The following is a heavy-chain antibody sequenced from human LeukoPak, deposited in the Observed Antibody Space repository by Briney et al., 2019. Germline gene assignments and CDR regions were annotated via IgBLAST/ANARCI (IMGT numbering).Heavy chain of an antibody. CDR1: GFTFSGHY. CDR3: TRAVVEAGNDI. D-gene: IGHD3-22*01. V-gene: IGHV3-72*01. CDR2: SRNEANSYTT. Sequence: PGGSLRLSCAASGFTFSGHYMDWVRQAPGKGLEWVGRSRNEANSYTTEYAASGKGRFTISRDDSKNSLYLQMNSLKTEDTAVYYCTRAVVEAGNDIWGQGTMVTVSS. J-gene: IGHJ3*02.